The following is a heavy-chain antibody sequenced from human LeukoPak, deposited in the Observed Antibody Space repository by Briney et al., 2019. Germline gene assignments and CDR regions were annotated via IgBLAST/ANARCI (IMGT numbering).Heavy chain of an antibody. CDR3: ARIHYDFWSGYSPFDY. Sequence: GGALRLSCAASGFTFSSDWMSWVRQAPGKGREWVANIKQDGSEKYYVDSVKGRFTISRDNAKNSLYLQMNSLRAEDTAVYYCARIHYDFWSGYSPFDYWGQGTLVTVSS. V-gene: IGHV3-7*01. D-gene: IGHD3-3*01. J-gene: IGHJ4*02. CDR2: IKQDGSEK. CDR1: GFTFSSDW.